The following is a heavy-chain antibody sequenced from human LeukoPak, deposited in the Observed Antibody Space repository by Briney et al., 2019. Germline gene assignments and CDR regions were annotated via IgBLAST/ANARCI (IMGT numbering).Heavy chain of an antibody. CDR2: INWNGAGT. CDR3: AELGITMIGGV. J-gene: IGHJ6*04. Sequence: GGSLRLSCAASGFTFEDYGMSWVRQAPGKGLEWVSTINWNGAGTTYGDSVKGRFTISRDNAKNSLYLQMNSLRAEDTAVYYCAELGITMIGGVWGKGTTVTISS. D-gene: IGHD3-10*02. CDR1: GFTFEDYG. V-gene: IGHV3-20*04.